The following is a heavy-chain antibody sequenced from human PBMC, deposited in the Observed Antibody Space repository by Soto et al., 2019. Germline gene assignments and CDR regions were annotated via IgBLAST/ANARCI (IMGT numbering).Heavy chain of an antibody. CDR3: ARVGPAASFDY. J-gene: IGHJ4*02. V-gene: IGHV4-30-4*01. CDR2: IYYSGST. CDR1: GGSISSGDYY. Sequence: SETLSLPCTVSGGSISSGDYYWSWIRQPPGKGLEWIGYIYYSGSTYYNPSLKSRVTISVDTSKNQFSLKLSSVTAADTAVYYCARVGPAASFDYWGQGTLVTVSS. D-gene: IGHD2-2*01.